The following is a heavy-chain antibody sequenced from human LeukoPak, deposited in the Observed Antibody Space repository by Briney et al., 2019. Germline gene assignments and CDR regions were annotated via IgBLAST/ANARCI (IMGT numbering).Heavy chain of an antibody. CDR1: GGTFSSYA. D-gene: IGHD6-19*01. Sequence: GASVKVSCKASGGTFSSYAISWVRQAPGQGLEWMGGIIPIFGTANYAQKFQGRVTMTEDTSTDTAYMELSSLRSEDTAVYYCATTVAGPAWGIDYWGQGTLVTVSS. CDR3: ATTVAGPAWGIDY. V-gene: IGHV1-69*06. J-gene: IGHJ4*02. CDR2: IIPIFGTA.